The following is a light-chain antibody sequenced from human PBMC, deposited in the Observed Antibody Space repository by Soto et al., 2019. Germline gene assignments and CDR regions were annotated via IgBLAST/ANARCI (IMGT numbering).Light chain of an antibody. Sequence: EIVMTQSPANLSVSLGDRAPLSCRASQSISTELAWYQQKPGQPPRLLIYSASTRAIGVPARFTGSGSGSKFTLTIIGLLSEDFAVYYCQQGHDWPLTFGQVTRREI. CDR2: SAS. CDR3: QQGHDWPLT. J-gene: IGKJ2*01. CDR1: QSISTE. V-gene: IGKV3-15*01.